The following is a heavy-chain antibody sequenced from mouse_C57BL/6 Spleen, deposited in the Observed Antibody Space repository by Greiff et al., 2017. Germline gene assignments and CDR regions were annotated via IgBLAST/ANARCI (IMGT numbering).Heavy chain of an antibody. CDR3: TRSYDSSSYYYSMDY. D-gene: IGHD1-1*01. CDR2: IDPETGGT. J-gene: IGHJ4*01. V-gene: IGHV1-15*01. CDR1: GYTFTDYE. Sequence: VQLQQSGAELVRPGASVTLSCKASGYTFTDYEMHWVKQTPVHGLEWIGAIDPETGGTAYNQKFKGKAILTADKSSSTAYMKLRSLTSEDSAVYYCTRSYDSSSYYYSMDYWGQGTSVTVSS.